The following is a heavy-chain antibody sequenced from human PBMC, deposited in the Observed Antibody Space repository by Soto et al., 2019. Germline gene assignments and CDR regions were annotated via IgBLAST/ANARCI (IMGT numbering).Heavy chain of an antibody. V-gene: IGHV3-23*01. J-gene: IGHJ1*01. CDR2: ISGSGGST. CDR3: AKDIEQQLVCFQH. CDR1: GFTFSSYA. Sequence: QAGGSLRLSCAASGFTFSSYAMSWVRQAPGKGLEWVSAISGSGGSTYYADSVKGRFTISRDNSKNTLYLQMNSLRAEDTAVYYCAKDIEQQLVCFQHWGQGTLVTVSS. D-gene: IGHD6-13*01.